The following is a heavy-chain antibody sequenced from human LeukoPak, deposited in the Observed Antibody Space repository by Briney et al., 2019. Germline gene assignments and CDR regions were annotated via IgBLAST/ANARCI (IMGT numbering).Heavy chain of an antibody. J-gene: IGHJ6*02. CDR1: GFSVINKY. CDR2: IYIGDRA. Sequence: GGSLRLSCAASGFSVINKYVTWVRQAPGKGLEWVSVIYIGDRADYSDSVKGRFTISRDNLKNTLYLQMNNLRVEDSAVYYCVTDRDPHYGMHVWGQGTTVTVSS. V-gene: IGHV3-53*01. CDR3: VTDRDPHYGMHV.